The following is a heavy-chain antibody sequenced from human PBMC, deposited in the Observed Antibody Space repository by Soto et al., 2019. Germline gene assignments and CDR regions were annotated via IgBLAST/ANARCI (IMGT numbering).Heavy chain of an antibody. CDR1: GCTFTCYG. J-gene: IGHJ4*02. CDR2: ISPYNGDT. V-gene: IGHV1-18*01. CDR3: AIFDKRVADLDY. Sequence: ASVKVSCKTSGCTFTCYGIYCVRQAPGQGLEWMGWISPYNGDTKYVQRFQGRFTMTTDTPTRTAYMELRSLRSGDTAVYYCAIFDKRVADLDYWGQGARVTVSS. D-gene: IGHD6-19*01.